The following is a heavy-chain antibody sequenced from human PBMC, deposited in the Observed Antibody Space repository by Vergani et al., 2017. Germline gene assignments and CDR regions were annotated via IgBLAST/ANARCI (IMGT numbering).Heavy chain of an antibody. CDR2: ISGSGGST. Sequence: EVQLEESGGGLVLPGRSLRLSCVASGFTSAGYAMHWVRQAPGKGLEWVSGISGSGGSTYYADSVKGRFTISRDNSKNTLYLQMNSLRAEDTAVYYCAKALLWFGFRGQGTLVTVSS. V-gene: IGHV3-23*04. D-gene: IGHD3-10*01. J-gene: IGHJ4*02. CDR1: GFTSAGYA. CDR3: AKALLWFGF.